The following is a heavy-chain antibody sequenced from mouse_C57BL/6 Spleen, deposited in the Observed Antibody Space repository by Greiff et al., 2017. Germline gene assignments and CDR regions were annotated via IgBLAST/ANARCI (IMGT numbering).Heavy chain of an antibody. J-gene: IGHJ3*01. CDR1: GFTFSDYG. CDR2: ISSGSSTI. V-gene: IGHV5-17*01. Sequence: EVNLVESGGGLVKPGGSLKLSCAASGFTFSDYGMHWVRQAPEKGLEWVAYISSGSSTIYYADTVKGRFTISRDNAKNTLFLQMTSLRSEDTAMYYCASGSTMVTTGFAYWGQGTLVTVSA. CDR3: ASGSTMVTTGFAY. D-gene: IGHD2-2*01.